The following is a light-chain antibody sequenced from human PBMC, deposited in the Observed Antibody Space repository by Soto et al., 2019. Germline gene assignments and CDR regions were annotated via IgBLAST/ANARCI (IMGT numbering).Light chain of an antibody. V-gene: IGKV3-20*01. CDR3: QQYGTSPFT. CDR2: GAS. Sequence: IVLTQSPGTLSLSPGDGATLSCRASQSLPSRSLAWYRQKPGQPPTLLIYGASSRPTGIPDRFSGSGSGTDFTLIISRLEPEDFAIYYCQQYGTSPFTFGPGTRVDI. J-gene: IGKJ3*01. CDR1: QSLPSRS.